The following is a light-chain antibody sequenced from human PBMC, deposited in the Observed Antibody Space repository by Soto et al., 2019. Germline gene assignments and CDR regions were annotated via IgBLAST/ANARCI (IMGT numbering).Light chain of an antibody. V-gene: IGLV1-51*01. CDR2: DND. J-gene: IGLJ2*01. CDR3: ASWDTSLSGVI. CDR1: TSNIGKNS. Sequence: QSVLTQPPSVSAAPGQRVTISCSGGTSNIGKNSVSWYQLVPGTAPKRLMYDNDRRPPDISDRFSGSKSGTSATLGITGLQTGDEADYYCASWDTSLSGVIFGGGTKVTVL.